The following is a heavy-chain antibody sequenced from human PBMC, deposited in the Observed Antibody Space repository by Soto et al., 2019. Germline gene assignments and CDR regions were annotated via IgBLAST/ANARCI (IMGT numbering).Heavy chain of an antibody. CDR2: ISWNSGSI. V-gene: IGHV3-9*01. J-gene: IGHJ4*02. Sequence: LRLSCAASGFTFDDYAMHWVRQAPGKGLEWVSGISWNSGSIGYADSVKGRFTISRDNAKNSLYLQMNSLRAEDTALYYCAKESIAAAGTFDYWGQGTLVTVSS. D-gene: IGHD6-13*01. CDR1: GFTFDDYA. CDR3: AKESIAAAGTFDY.